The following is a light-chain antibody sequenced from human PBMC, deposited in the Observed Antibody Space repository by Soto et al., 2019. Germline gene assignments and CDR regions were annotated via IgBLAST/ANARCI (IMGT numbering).Light chain of an antibody. CDR1: SSDVGGYNY. J-gene: IGLJ7*01. Sequence: QSVLTQPASVSGSPGQSITISCTGTSSDVGGYNYVSWYQQYPGKAPKVMIYDVNNRPSGVSNRFSGSKSGNTASLTISGLRAEDEADYYCSSYTSSNTLLFGGGTQLTVL. CDR2: DVN. V-gene: IGLV2-14*01. CDR3: SSYTSSNTLL.